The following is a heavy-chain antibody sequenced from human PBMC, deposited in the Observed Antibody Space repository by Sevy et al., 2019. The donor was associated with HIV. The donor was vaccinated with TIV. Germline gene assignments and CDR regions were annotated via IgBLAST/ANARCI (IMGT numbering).Heavy chain of an antibody. CDR3: ASLKAYCSSTSCPYYYYGMDV. D-gene: IGHD2-2*01. CDR1: GGSISSSSYY. J-gene: IGHJ6*02. Sequence: SETLSLTCTVSGGSISSSSYYWGWIRQPPGEGLEWIGSIYYSGSTYYNPSLKSRVTISVDTSKNQFSLKLSSVTAADTAVYYCASLKAYCSSTSCPYYYYGMDVWGQGTTVTVSS. CDR2: IYYSGST. V-gene: IGHV4-39*01.